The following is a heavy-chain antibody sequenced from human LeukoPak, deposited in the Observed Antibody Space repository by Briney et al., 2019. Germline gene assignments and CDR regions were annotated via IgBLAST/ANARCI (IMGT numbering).Heavy chain of an antibody. CDR2: ISAYNGNT. D-gene: IGHD3-22*01. CDR1: GYTFTSYG. V-gene: IGHV1-18*01. Sequence: ASVKVSCKASGYTFTSYGISWVRQAPGQGLEWMGWISAYNGNTNYAQKLQGRVTMTTDTSTSTAYMELRSLRSDDTAVYYCARDATLHYYDSSDYKLDYWGQGTLVTVSS. J-gene: IGHJ4*02. CDR3: ARDATLHYYDSSDYKLDY.